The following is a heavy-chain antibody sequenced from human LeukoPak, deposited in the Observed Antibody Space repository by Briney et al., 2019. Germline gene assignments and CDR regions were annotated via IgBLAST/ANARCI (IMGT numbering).Heavy chain of an antibody. J-gene: IGHJ4*02. CDR2: IIYSGNT. CDR3: VRHFHGSGYVVDH. CDR1: RGSISSVNYY. Sequence: SETLSLTCTVSRGSISSVNYYCGCIRQPPGKGLEWIGGIIYSGNTYYNPSLKSRVTISVDTTKNQFSLKLTSVTAADTAVYFCVRHFHGSGYVVDHWGQGTLVTVSS. V-gene: IGHV4-39*01. D-gene: IGHD6-13*01.